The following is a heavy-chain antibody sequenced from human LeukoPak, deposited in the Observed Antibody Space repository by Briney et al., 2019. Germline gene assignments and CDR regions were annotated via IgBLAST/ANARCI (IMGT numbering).Heavy chain of an antibody. J-gene: IGHJ4*02. CDR2: ISSSSSYI. V-gene: IGHV3-21*01. CDR1: GFTFSSYS. CDR3: ARDGLAYDFWSGSTLDY. D-gene: IGHD3-3*01. Sequence: GGSLRLSCAASGFTFSSYSMNWVRQAPGKGLEWVSSISSSSSYIYYADSVKGRFTISRDNAKNSLYLQMNSLRAEDTAVYYCARDGLAYDFWSGSTLDYWGQGTLVTVSS.